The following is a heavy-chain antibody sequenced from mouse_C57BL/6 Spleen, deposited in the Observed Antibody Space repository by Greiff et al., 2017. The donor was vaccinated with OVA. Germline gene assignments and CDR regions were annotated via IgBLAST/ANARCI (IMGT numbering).Heavy chain of an antibody. CDR1: GYTFTDYY. V-gene: IGHV1-77*01. CDR2: IGPGSGST. CDR3: ARSYYYGSSYDWYFDV. D-gene: IGHD1-1*01. J-gene: IGHJ1*03. Sequence: VQLQQSGAELVKPGASVKISCKASGYTFTDYYINWVKQRPGQGLEWIGKIGPGSGSTYYNEKFKGKATLTADKSSSTAYMQLSSLTSEDSAVYFCARSYYYGSSYDWYFDVWGTGTTVTVSS.